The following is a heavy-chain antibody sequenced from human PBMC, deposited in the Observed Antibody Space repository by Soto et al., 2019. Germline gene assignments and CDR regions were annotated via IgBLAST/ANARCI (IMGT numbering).Heavy chain of an antibody. J-gene: IGHJ4*02. CDR3: AGGTYPQWHHPY. V-gene: IGHV4-39*01. D-gene: IGHD6-19*01. Sequence: SETLSLTCSVSGGSFSPYTYYWGWIRQSPGKGLEWIGIIFSSGVTSYSPSFQSRLSISVDPSKSQVSLTLRSVTAADTASYYCAGGTYPQWHHPYWGQGALVTVSS. CDR1: GGSFSPYTYY. CDR2: IFSSGVT.